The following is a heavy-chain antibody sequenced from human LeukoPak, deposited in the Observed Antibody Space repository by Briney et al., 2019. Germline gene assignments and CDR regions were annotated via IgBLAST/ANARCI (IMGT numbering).Heavy chain of an antibody. CDR1: GGSISSGDYD. V-gene: IGHV4-30-4*01. J-gene: IGHJ4*02. CDR2: IYYSGSA. D-gene: IGHD3-10*01. Sequence: SQTLSLTCTVSGGSISSGDYDWSWLRQPPGKGLEWIGYIYYSGSAYYNPSLKNRATISVDTSKNQFSLKLRSVTAADTAVYYCATVAVIRGVTYFDYWGQGTLVTVSS. CDR3: ATVAVIRGVTYFDY.